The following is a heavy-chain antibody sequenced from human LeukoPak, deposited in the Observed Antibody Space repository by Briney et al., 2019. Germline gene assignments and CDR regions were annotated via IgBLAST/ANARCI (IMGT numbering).Heavy chain of an antibody. D-gene: IGHD6-6*01. CDR2: IFSNDEK. Sequence: SGPVLVKPTETLTLTCTVSGFSLSNARMGVSWIRQPPGKALEWLAHIFSNDEKSYSTSLKSRLTISKDTSKSQVVLTMTNMDPVDTATYYCALRREYSSSHGFILYYFDYWGQGTLVTVSS. V-gene: IGHV2-26*01. CDR3: ALRREYSSSHGFILYYFDY. J-gene: IGHJ4*02. CDR1: GFSLSNARMG.